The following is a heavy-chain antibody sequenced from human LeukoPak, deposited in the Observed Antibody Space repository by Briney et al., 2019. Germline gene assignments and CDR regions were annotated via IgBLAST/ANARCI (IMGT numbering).Heavy chain of an antibody. V-gene: IGHV7-4-1*02. CDR2: INTNTGNP. Sequence: PGASVKVSCKASGYTFTGYYMHWVRQAPGQGLEWMGWINTNTGNPTYAQGFTGRFVFSLDTSVSTAYLQISSLKAEDTAVYYCARGNSSSWYSENAALFDYWGQGTLVTVSS. CDR3: ARGNSSSWYSENAALFDY. CDR1: GYTFTGYY. D-gene: IGHD6-13*01. J-gene: IGHJ4*02.